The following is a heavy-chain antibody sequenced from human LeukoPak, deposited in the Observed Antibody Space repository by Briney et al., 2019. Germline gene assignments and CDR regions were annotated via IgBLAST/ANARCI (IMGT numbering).Heavy chain of an antibody. Sequence: PSETLPLTCAVYGGSFSGYYWSWIRQPPGKGLEWIGEINHSGSTNYNPSLKSRVTISVDTSKNQFSLKLSSVTAADTAVYYCARRSGMLAYYFDYWGQGTLVTVSS. D-gene: IGHD2-8*01. V-gene: IGHV4-34*01. CDR3: ARRSGMLAYYFDY. CDR2: INHSGST. CDR1: GGSFSGYY. J-gene: IGHJ4*02.